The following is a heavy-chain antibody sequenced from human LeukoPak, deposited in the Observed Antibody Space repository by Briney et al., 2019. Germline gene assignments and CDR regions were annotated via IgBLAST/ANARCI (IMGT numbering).Heavy chain of an antibody. Sequence: SGTLSLTCTVSGGSISSYYWSWIRQPPGKGLEWIGYLYNSGNTNHNPALKSRVTISVDTSKNLLFLKLSSGTVADTVMYCCARHGSGYDDYFDYWGQGTLVTVSS. CDR2: LYNSGNT. J-gene: IGHJ4*02. CDR1: GGSISSYY. D-gene: IGHD5-12*01. CDR3: ARHGSGYDDYFDY. V-gene: IGHV4-59*08.